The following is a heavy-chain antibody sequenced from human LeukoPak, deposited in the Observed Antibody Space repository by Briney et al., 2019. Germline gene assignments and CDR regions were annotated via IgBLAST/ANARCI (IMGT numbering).Heavy chain of an antibody. D-gene: IGHD6-19*01. Sequence: ASVKVSCKASGYTFTGYYMHWVRQAPGQGLEWMGWINPNSGGTNYAQKFQGRVTMTRDTSISTAFMELSRLRSDDTAVYYCARDHLKAVAGIGYWGQGTLVTVSS. CDR2: INPNSGGT. CDR1: GYTFTGYY. V-gene: IGHV1-2*02. CDR3: ARDHLKAVAGIGY. J-gene: IGHJ4*02.